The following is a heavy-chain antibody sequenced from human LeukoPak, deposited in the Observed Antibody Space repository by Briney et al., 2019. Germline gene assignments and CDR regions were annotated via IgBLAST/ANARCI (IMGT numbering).Heavy chain of an antibody. CDR1: GFTFSSYS. J-gene: IGHJ6*04. V-gene: IGHV3-23*01. CDR2: IIGGGGST. D-gene: IGHD3-10*02. CDR3: AELGITMIGGV. Sequence: GGSLRLSCAASGFTFSSYSMNWLRQAPGKGLEWVSGIIGGGGSTYSADSVKGRFTISGDNSRNTLFLEMNSLRAEDTAVYYCAELGITMIGGVWGKGTTVTISS.